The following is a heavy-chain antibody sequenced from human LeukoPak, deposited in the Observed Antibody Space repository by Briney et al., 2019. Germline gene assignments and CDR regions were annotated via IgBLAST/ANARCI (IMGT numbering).Heavy chain of an antibody. CDR2: ISSSSSSI. D-gene: IGHD3-22*01. Sequence: GGSLRLSCAASGFIFSSYSMNWVRQAPGKGLEWVSYISSSSSSIYYADAVKGRFTISRDNAKNTLYLQMNSLRAEDTAVYYCVRDWGYDSSGYWQKYFDTWGQGTLVTVSS. CDR1: GFIFSSYS. J-gene: IGHJ4*02. V-gene: IGHV3-48*04. CDR3: VRDWGYDSSGYWQKYFDT.